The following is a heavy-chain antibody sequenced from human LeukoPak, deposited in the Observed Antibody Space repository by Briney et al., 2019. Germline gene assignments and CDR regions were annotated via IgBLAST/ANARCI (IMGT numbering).Heavy chain of an antibody. Sequence: GGSLRLSCAASGFTFSSYAMSWVRQAPGKGLEWVSAISGSGGSTYYADSVKGRFTISRDNAKNSLYLQMNSLRAEDTAVYYCARGRGGWELLRIDYWGQGTLVTVSS. CDR1: GFTFSSYA. J-gene: IGHJ4*02. V-gene: IGHV3-23*01. CDR2: ISGSGGST. D-gene: IGHD1-26*01. CDR3: ARGRGGWELLRIDY.